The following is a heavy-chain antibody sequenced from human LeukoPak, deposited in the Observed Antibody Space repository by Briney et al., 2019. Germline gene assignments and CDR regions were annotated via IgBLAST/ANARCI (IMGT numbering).Heavy chain of an antibody. Sequence: GGSLRLSCAASGFTFSSYSMNWVRQAPGKGLEWVSSISSSSSYIYYADSVKGRFTISRDNAKNSLYLQMNSLRAEDTAVYYCARADSSGWTGTMFPFDYWGQGTLVTVSS. V-gene: IGHV3-21*01. CDR3: ARADSSGWTGTMFPFDY. D-gene: IGHD6-25*01. CDR2: ISSSSSYI. J-gene: IGHJ4*02. CDR1: GFTFSSYS.